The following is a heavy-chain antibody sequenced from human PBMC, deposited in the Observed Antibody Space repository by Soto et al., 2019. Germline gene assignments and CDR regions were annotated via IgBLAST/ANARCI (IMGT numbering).Heavy chain of an antibody. V-gene: IGHV1-69*13. CDR3: ERVSEMATTYCYFDI. CDR2: SIPLFGAA. CDR1: GGTFSSYA. Sequence: ASVKVSCKASGGTFSSYAISWVRQAPGQGLEWMVGSIPLFGAANYAQKFQGRVTITADESTSTAYMELSSLRSEDTEVYYCERVSEMATTYCYFDIWGRGTLVTVSS. D-gene: IGHD5-12*01. J-gene: IGHJ2*01.